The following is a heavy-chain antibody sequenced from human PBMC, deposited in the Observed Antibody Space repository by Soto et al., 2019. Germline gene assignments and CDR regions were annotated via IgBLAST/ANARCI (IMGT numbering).Heavy chain of an antibody. Sequence: SETLSLTCTVSGGSISGYYWSWLRQPPGKGLEWIGYIYSSGSTHYNPSLQNRVTISIDTSKNQVSLKVNSVTAADTAVYYCARDHPHSYGVYYFDYWGQGTPVT. J-gene: IGHJ4*02. D-gene: IGHD5-18*01. CDR2: IYSSGST. CDR1: GGSISGYY. CDR3: ARDHPHSYGVYYFDY. V-gene: IGHV4-59*01.